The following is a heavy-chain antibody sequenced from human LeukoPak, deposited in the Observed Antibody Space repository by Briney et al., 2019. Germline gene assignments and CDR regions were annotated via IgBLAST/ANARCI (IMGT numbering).Heavy chain of an antibody. D-gene: IGHD3-9*01. Sequence: GASVKVSCKASGYTFTGYYMHWVRQAPGQGLEWMGWINPNSGGTNYAQKFQGRVTMTRDTSISTAFIELSRLRSDDTAVYYCARDLPGPRYFDWFNPSPWGQGTLVTVSS. CDR2: INPNSGGT. V-gene: IGHV1-2*02. CDR1: GYTFTGYY. CDR3: ARDLPGPRYFDWFNPSP. J-gene: IGHJ5*02.